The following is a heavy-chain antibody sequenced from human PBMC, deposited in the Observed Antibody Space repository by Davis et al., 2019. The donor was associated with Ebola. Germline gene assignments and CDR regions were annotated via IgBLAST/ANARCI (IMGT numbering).Heavy chain of an antibody. D-gene: IGHD5-24*01. CDR1: GDSVSSDSAT. J-gene: IGHJ2*01. Sequence: HSQTLSLTCAISGDSVSSDSATWDWIRQSPSRGLEWLGRTYYRSTWIYDYATSMQSRISINPDTPRNQFSLHLHSVTPEDTAVYYCARRRDHNTCFEVWGRGTLVTVSP. CDR3: ARRRDHNTCFEV. CDR2: TYYRSTWIY. V-gene: IGHV6-1*01.